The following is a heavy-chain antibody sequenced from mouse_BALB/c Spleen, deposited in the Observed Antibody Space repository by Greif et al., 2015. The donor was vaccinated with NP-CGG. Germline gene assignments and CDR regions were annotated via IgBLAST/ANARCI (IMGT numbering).Heavy chain of an antibody. CDR3: ARDGYDARDD. Sequence: VHLVASGPGLVAPSQSLSITCTVSGVSLTSYGVHWVRQPPGKGLEWLGVIWAGGSTNYNSALMSRLSISKDNSKSQVVVKMNRLQTEDTAMYYGARDGYDARDDWGQGTSVTGSS. J-gene: IGHJ4*01. V-gene: IGHV2-9*02. CDR1: GVSLTSYG. CDR2: IWAGGST.